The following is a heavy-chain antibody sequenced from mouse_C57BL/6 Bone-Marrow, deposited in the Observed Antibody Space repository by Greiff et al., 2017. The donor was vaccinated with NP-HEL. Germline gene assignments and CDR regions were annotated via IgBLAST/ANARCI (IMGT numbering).Heavy chain of an antibody. V-gene: IGHV5-6*02. CDR2: ISSGGSYT. CDR3: ARGSPY. J-gene: IGHJ3*01. CDR1: GFTFSSYG. Sequence: EVNVVESGGDLVKPGGSLKLSCAASGFTFSSYGMSWVRQTPDKRLEWVATISSGGSYTYYPDSVKGRFTISRDNAKNTLYLQMSSLKSEDTAMYYCARGSPYWGQGTLVTVSA.